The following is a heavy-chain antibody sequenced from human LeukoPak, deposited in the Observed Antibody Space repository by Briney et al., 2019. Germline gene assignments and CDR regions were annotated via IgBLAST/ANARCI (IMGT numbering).Heavy chain of an antibody. V-gene: IGHV4-34*01. CDR1: GGSFSGYY. J-gene: IGHJ6*03. CDR3: ARVGLQIVVVPAATTQTTYYYYMDV. CDR2: INHSGST. Sequence: KPSETLSLTCAVYGGSFSGYYWSWIRQPPGKGLEWIGEINHSGSTNYNPSLKSRLTMSVDTSKNQFSLKLSSVTAADTAMYYCARVGLQIVVVPAATTQTTYYYYMDVWDTGTTVTVSS. D-gene: IGHD2-2*01.